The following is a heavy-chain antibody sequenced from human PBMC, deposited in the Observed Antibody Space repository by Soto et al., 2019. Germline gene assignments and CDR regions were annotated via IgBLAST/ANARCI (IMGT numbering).Heavy chain of an antibody. Sequence: QVQLVQSGAEEKKPGASVKVSCKASGYTFTGYAMHWVRQAPGQRLEWMGWINAGNGNTKYSQKFQGRVTITSDTTASAAYKEMSSICSEATAVYCGARAVAVPAEVDYWGQGTLVTVSS. V-gene: IGHV1-3*05. D-gene: IGHD2-2*01. CDR2: INAGNGNT. CDR1: GYTFTGYA. J-gene: IGHJ4*02. CDR3: ARAVAVPAEVDY.